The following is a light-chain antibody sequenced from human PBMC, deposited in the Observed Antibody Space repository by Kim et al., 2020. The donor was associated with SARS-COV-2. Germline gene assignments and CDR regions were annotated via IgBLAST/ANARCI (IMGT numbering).Light chain of an antibody. CDR1: QSVLYSSNNKNY. Sequence: DIVMTQSPDSLAVSLGERATINCKSSQSVLYSSNNKNYLAWYQQKPGQPPKLLIFWASTRESGVPDRFSGSGSETDFTLTISSLQAEDVAVYYCQQYYSTPPTFGQGTKMDIK. CDR2: WAS. J-gene: IGKJ1*01. V-gene: IGKV4-1*01. CDR3: QQYYSTPPT.